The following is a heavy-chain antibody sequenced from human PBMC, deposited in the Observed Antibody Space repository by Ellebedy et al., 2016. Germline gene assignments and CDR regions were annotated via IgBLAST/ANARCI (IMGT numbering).Heavy chain of an antibody. V-gene: IGHV4-39*01. CDR2: IHYSGST. CDR1: GGSISSSSCY. D-gene: IGHD1-26*01. J-gene: IGHJ4*02. CDR3: ARHSAHSGTYHRPFDY. Sequence: SETLSLTXIVSGGSISSSSCYWGWIRQPPGKGLEWIGSIHYSGSTYYNPSLKSRVTISVDTSKNQFSVRLTSVTAADTAVYYCARHSAHSGTYHRPFDYWGQGTLVTVSS.